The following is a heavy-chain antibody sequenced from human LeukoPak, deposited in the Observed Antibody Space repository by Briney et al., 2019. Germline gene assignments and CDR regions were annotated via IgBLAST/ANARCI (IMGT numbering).Heavy chain of an antibody. D-gene: IGHD3-22*01. CDR2: ISGSGGST. Sequence: GGSLRLSCTASGFTFGDYAMSWVRQAPGKGLEWVSAISGSGGSTYYADSVKGRFTISRDNSKNTLYLQMNSLRAEDTAVYCCAKDGGYYYDSSGYSNWGQGTLVTVSS. V-gene: IGHV3-23*01. J-gene: IGHJ4*02. CDR3: AKDGGYYYDSSGYSN. CDR1: GFTFGDYA.